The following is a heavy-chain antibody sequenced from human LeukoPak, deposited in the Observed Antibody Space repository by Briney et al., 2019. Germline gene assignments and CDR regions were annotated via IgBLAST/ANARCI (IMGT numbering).Heavy chain of an antibody. CDR1: GYTFTSYD. CDR3: ARGRFAGASGWFDP. Sequence: ASVKVSCKASGYTFTSYDINWVRQATGQGLEWMGWMNPNSGNTGYAQKFQGRVTMTRNTSINTAYMELSSLRSEDTAVYYCARGRFAGASGWFDPWGQGTLVTVSS. D-gene: IGHD3-16*01. V-gene: IGHV1-8*01. CDR2: MNPNSGNT. J-gene: IGHJ5*02.